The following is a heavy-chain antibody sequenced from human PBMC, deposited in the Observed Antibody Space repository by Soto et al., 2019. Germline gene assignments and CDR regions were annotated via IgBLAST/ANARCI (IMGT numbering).Heavy chain of an antibody. J-gene: IGHJ6*03. Sequence: SETLSLTCAVYGGSFSGYYWSWIRQPPGKGLEWIGEINHSGSTNYNPSLKSRVTISVDTSKNQFSLKLSSVTAADTAVYYCARGRLCTNGVCYRANYYYYYYMDVWGKGTTVTVSS. CDR3: ARGRLCTNGVCYRANYYYYYYMDV. CDR1: GGSFSGYY. V-gene: IGHV4-34*01. CDR2: INHSGST. D-gene: IGHD2-8*01.